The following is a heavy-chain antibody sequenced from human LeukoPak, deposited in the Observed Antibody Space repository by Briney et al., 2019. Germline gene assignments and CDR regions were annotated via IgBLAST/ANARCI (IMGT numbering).Heavy chain of an antibody. CDR3: ARDKDYYDSSGYYRTEYFQH. V-gene: IGHV1-18*01. CDR1: GGTFGNYA. D-gene: IGHD3-22*01. J-gene: IGHJ1*01. CDR2: ISAYNGNT. Sequence: ASVNVSCKASGGTFGNYAISWVRQAPGQGLEWMGWISAYNGNTNYAQKLQGRVTMTTDTSTSTAYMELRSLRSDDTAVYYCARDKDYYDSSGYYRTEYFQHWGQGTLVTVSS.